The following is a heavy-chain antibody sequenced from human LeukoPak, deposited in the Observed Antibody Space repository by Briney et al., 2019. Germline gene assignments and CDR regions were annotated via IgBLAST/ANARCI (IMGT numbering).Heavy chain of an antibody. J-gene: IGHJ5*02. CDR2: INPNSGGT. CDR3: ARADRLHGGPYLIGP. V-gene: IGHV1-2*02. Sequence: ASVRVSCKTSGYSFTDYYMHWVRQAPGQGLEWMGWINPNSGGTNSAQKFQGRVTMTRDTSITTVYMEVNWLTSEDTAIYYCARADRLHGGPYLIGPWGQGTLVTVSS. CDR1: GYSFTDYY. D-gene: IGHD3-16*01.